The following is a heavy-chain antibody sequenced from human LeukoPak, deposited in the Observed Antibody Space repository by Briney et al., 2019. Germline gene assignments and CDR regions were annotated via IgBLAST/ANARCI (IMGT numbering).Heavy chain of an antibody. Sequence: GGSLRLSCAASGFTFSSHWMHWVRQAPGKGLVRVSHIKSDGSGTSYADSVKGRFTISRDNSKNTLYLQMNSLRAEDTAVYYCAREGEYYCSGGSCYSGIHFDYWGQGTLVTVSS. D-gene: IGHD2-15*01. J-gene: IGHJ4*02. CDR2: IKSDGSGT. CDR3: AREGEYYCSGGSCYSGIHFDY. V-gene: IGHV3-74*01. CDR1: GFTFSSHW.